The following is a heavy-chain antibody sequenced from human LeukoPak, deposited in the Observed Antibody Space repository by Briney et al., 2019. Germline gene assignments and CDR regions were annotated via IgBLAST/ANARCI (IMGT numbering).Heavy chain of an antibody. CDR2: ISGSGGST. CDR1: GFTFSSYA. Sequence: PGGFLRLSCAASGFTFSSYAMSWVRQAPGKGLEWVSAISGSGGSTYYADSVKGRFTISRDNSKNTLYLQMNSLRAEDTAVYYCANGGYGDLYYYYGMDVWGQGTTVTVSS. V-gene: IGHV3-23*01. D-gene: IGHD4-17*01. J-gene: IGHJ6*02. CDR3: ANGGYGDLYYYYGMDV.